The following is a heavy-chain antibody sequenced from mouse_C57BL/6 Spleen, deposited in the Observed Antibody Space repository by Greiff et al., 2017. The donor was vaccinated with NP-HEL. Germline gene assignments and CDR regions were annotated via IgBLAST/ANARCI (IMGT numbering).Heavy chain of an antibody. CDR3: AREGYYGSSPYWYFDV. Sequence: QVQLQQPGAELVRPGSSVKLSCKASGYTFTSYWMDWVKQRPGQGLEWIGNLSPSDSAPHSTPKFTDKATLTVDKSSRTAYMQLSSLTSEDSAVYYCAREGYYGSSPYWYFDVWGTGTTVTVSS. CDR1: GYTFTSYW. D-gene: IGHD1-1*01. CDR2: LSPSDSAP. V-gene: IGHV1-61*01. J-gene: IGHJ1*03.